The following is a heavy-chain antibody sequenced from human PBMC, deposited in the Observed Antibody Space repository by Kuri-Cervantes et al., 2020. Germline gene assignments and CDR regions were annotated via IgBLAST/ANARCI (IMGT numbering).Heavy chain of an antibody. CDR2: ISGSGGST. Sequence: GGSLRLSCAGSGFSFSSDAMSWVRQAPGKGLEWVSGISGSGGSTYYADSVKGRFTISRDNSKNTLYLQMSALRAEDTAVYYCARGKYISSRTYFDYWGQGALVTVSS. V-gene: IGHV3-23*01. D-gene: IGHD3-16*01. J-gene: IGHJ4*02. CDR1: GFSFSSDA. CDR3: ARGKYISSRTYFDY.